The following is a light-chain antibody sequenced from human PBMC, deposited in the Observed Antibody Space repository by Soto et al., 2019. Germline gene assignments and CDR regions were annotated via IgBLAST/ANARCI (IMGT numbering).Light chain of an antibody. J-gene: IGLJ3*02. CDR3: SSYTTSSTPV. V-gene: IGLV2-14*01. CDR2: EVS. Sequence: QSALTQPASVSGSPGQSITISCTGTSSDVGYYNYVSWYQHHPGKVPKLMIYEVSNRPSGVSNRFSGSKSGNTASLTISGLQAEDEADYYCSSYTTSSTPVFGGGTKLTVL. CDR1: SSDVGYYNY.